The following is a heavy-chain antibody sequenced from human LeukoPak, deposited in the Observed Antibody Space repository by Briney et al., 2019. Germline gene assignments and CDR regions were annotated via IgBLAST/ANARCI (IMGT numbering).Heavy chain of an antibody. Sequence: SETLSLTCTVSGGSIDTSTYYWAWIRQSPGKGLEWIGSIYYSGTAYYNPSLQSRVTISVDTSKNRFSLQLYSVTAADTAVYYCARLGRSSWHFDYWGQGILVTVSS. CDR1: GGSIDTSTYY. V-gene: IGHV4-39*01. CDR3: ARLGRSSWHFDY. J-gene: IGHJ4*02. CDR2: IYYSGTA. D-gene: IGHD6-13*01.